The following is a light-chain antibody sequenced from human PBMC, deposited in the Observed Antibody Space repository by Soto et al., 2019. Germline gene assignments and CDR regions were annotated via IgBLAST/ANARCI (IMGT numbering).Light chain of an antibody. Sequence: EIVLTQSPGTLSLSPGERATLSCRASQSVFNNHIGWYQQKPGQAPRRLIFGASFRATGIPDRFSGSGSGTDFTLTISRLEPEDFAVYYCQQSNNWPPEITFGQGTRLEIK. V-gene: IGKV3D-20*02. CDR1: QSVFNNH. CDR3: QQSNNWPPEIT. J-gene: IGKJ5*01. CDR2: GAS.